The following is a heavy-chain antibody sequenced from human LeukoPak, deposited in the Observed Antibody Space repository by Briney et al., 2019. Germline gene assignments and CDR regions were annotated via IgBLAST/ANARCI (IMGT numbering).Heavy chain of an antibody. J-gene: IGHJ4*02. CDR1: GGXXXSYY. CDR3: ARGILHDYVWGSYRSPPSFDY. V-gene: IGHV4-59*13. Sequence: SGGXXXSYYWSWIRQPPGKGLEWIGYIYYSGSTNYNPSLKSRVTISVDTSKNQFSLKLSSVTAADTAVYYCARGILHDYVWGSYRSPPSFDYWGQGTLVTVSS. CDR2: IYYSGST. D-gene: IGHD3-16*02.